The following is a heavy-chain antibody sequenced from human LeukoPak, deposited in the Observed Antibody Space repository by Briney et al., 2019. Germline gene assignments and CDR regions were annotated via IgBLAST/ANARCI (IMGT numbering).Heavy chain of an antibody. CDR2: IYHSGST. V-gene: IGHV4-4*02. CDR1: GGSISSSKW. D-gene: IGHD6-13*01. CDR3: ARVTAGTDY. J-gene: IGHJ4*02. Sequence: SGTLSLTCAVSGGSISSSKWWSWVRQPPGKGLEWVGEIYHSGSTNYNPSLKSRVIISVDKSKNQFSLKLTSVTAADTAVYYCARVTAGTDYWGQGTLVTVSS.